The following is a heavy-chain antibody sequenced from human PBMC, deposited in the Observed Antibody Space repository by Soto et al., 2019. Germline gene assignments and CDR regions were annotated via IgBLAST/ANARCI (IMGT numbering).Heavy chain of an antibody. CDR1: GFIFSDYE. V-gene: IGHV3-48*03. J-gene: IGHJ3*01. CDR3: VKEYCTGGTCFDAFDL. Sequence: EAALVESGGGLVQPGGSLTLSCAASGFIFSDYEVDWVRQAPGSGLEWLSYISDGGTTIYYAASVKGRFTISRDDAKKSLYLHMNNLRVDDTAIYFCVKEYCTGGTCFDAFDLWGQGTVVTGSS. CDR2: ISDGGTTI. D-gene: IGHD2-8*02.